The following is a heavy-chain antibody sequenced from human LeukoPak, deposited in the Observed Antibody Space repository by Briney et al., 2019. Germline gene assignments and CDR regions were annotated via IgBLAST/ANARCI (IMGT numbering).Heavy chain of an antibody. D-gene: IGHD5/OR15-5a*01. V-gene: IGHV4-61*02. CDR3: ARGSLGREVSAFFKN. CDR1: GDSISSGSYY. Sequence: SETLSLTCSVSGDSISSGSYYWSWIRQPAGKGLEWIGRIYTTGSTNYNPSLKSRVTISVDTSENQFSLRLSSVTAADTAVYYCARGSLGREVSAFFKNWGQGILVTVSS. J-gene: IGHJ4*02. CDR2: IYTTGST.